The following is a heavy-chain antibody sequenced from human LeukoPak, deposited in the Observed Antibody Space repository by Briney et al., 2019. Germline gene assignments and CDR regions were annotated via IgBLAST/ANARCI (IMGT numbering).Heavy chain of an antibody. CDR2: IRYDGSNK. V-gene: IGHV3-30*02. J-gene: IGHJ3*02. Sequence: PGGSLRLSCAASGFTFSSYGMHWVRQAPGKGLEWVAFIRYDGSNKYYADSVKGRFTISRDNSKNTLYLQMNSLRAEDTAVYYCANGGYDFWSGYPRIDAFDIRGQGTMVTVSS. D-gene: IGHD3-3*01. CDR3: ANGGYDFWSGYPRIDAFDI. CDR1: GFTFSSYG.